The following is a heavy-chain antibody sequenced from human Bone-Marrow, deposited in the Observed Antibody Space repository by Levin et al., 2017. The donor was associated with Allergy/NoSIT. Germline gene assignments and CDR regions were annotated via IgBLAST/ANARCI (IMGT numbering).Heavy chain of an antibody. V-gene: IGHV1-24*01. CDR3: ATPTGDFWSGFTF. CDR1: GDTLSEFP. J-gene: IGHJ4*02. D-gene: IGHD3-3*01. CDR2: FNPEDAET. Sequence: GESLKISCKVVGDTLSEFPIHWVRQAPGEGLEWMGGFNPEDAETQYAEKFEGRVTMTDDTSTDTAYMELRNLGSDDTAVYFCATPTGDFWSGFTFWGQGTLVTVSS.